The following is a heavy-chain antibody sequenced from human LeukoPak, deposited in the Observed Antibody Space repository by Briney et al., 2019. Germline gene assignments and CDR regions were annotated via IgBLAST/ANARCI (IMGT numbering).Heavy chain of an antibody. CDR1: GFTFTNYA. V-gene: IGHV3-23*01. CDR2: ISGTGYNT. CDR3: AKVQWPRTFDN. D-gene: IGHD6-19*01. Sequence: GGSLRLSCAASGFTFTNYAMSWVRQAPGKGLEWVSAISGTGYNTYYADSMKGRFTISRDNSNNTVYLQLISLRAEDTAVYYCAKVQWPRTFDNWGQGTLVTVSS. J-gene: IGHJ4*02.